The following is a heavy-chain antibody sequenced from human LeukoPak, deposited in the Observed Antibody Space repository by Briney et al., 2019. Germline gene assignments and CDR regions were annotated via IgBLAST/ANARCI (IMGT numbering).Heavy chain of an antibody. J-gene: IGHJ2*01. V-gene: IGHV4-61*01. Sequence: SETLSLTCTVSGGSVSSGSYYWSWSRQPSGKGLEWIGHIYYSGSTNYNPSLKSRVTISVDTSKNQFSLKLSSVTAADTAVYYCARGFCGGDCYSRWYFDLWGRGTLVTVSS. CDR3: ARGFCGGDCYSRWYFDL. CDR2: IYYSGST. D-gene: IGHD2-21*02. CDR1: GGSVSSGSYY.